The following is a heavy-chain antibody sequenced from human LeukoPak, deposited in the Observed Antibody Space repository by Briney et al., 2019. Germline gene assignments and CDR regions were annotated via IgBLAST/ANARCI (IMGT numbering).Heavy chain of an antibody. CDR1: GLSFSSYN. J-gene: IGHJ5*02. V-gene: IGHV3-48*01. D-gene: IGHD6-13*01. CDR2: ITANNTTK. CDR3: AAASAFSSSWRS. Sequence: GGSLRLSCTASGLSFSSYNMNWVRQAPGKGPEWVAYITANNTTKYYADSVKGRFTISRDNAKKSLFLQMNSLRAKDTAVYYCAAASAFSSSWRSWGQGTVVTVSS.